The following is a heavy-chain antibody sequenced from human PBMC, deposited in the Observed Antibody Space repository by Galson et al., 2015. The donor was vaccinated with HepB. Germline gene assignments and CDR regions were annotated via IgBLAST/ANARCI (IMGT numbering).Heavy chain of an antibody. CDR3: ARVSRNDQSWGYYYYGMDV. Sequence: VKVSCKASGYTFTSYAMHWVRQAPGQRLEWMGWINAGNGNTKYSQKFQGRVTITRDTSASTAYMELSSLRSEDTAVYYCARVSRNDQSWGYYYYGMDVWGQGTTVTVSS. CDR2: INAGNGNT. V-gene: IGHV1-3*01. J-gene: IGHJ6*02. CDR1: GYTFTSYA. D-gene: IGHD1-1*01.